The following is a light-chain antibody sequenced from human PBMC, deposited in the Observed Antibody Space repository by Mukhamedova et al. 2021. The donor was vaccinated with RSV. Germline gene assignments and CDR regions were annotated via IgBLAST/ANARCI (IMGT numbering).Light chain of an antibody. CDR2: GAS. V-gene: IGKV3-20*01. CDR3: QQYGSSPYS. Sequence: QKPGQAPRLLISGASSLATGIPYRFSGSGSGTDFTLTISRLEPADFAVYYCQQYGSSPYSFGHGTKLEIK. J-gene: IGKJ2*03.